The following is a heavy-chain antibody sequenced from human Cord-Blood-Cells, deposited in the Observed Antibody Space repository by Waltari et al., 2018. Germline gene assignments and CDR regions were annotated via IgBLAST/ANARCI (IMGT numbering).Heavy chain of an antibody. V-gene: IGHV1-3*01. CDR3: ARDGGYCSSTSCYDRYFDY. CDR2: INAGNGNT. Sequence: QVQLVQYGAEVKKTGASVKVSCKAYGYTFTSYDMHWVRPAPGPRLEWMGWINAGNGNTKYSQKFQGRVTITRDTSASTAYMELSSLRSEDTAVYYCARDGGYCSSTSCYDRYFDYWGQGTLVTVFS. CDR1: GYTFTSYD. J-gene: IGHJ4*02. D-gene: IGHD2-2*01.